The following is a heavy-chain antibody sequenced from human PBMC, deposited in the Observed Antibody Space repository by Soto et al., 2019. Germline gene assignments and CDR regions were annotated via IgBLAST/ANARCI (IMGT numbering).Heavy chain of an antibody. J-gene: IGHJ4*02. D-gene: IGHD3-22*01. V-gene: IGHV4-38-2*02. CDR1: GYSISSGYY. Sequence: SETLSLTCAVSGYSISSGYYWGWIRQPPGKGLEWIGSIYHSGSTYYNPSLKSRVTISVDTSKNQFSLKLSSVTAADTAVYYCARDTPFGTHYYDSSGYYPDYWGQGTLVTVSS. CDR3: ARDTPFGTHYYDSSGYYPDY. CDR2: IYHSGST.